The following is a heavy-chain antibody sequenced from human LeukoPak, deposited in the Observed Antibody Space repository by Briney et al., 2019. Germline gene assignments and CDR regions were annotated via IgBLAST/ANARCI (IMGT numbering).Heavy chain of an antibody. Sequence: GGSLRLSCAASGFTFSSYAMSWVRQAPGKGLEWVSAISGSGGSTYYADSVKGRFTISRDNSKNTLYLQTDSLRAEDTAVYYCANGDLGLVYYYGMDVWGQGTTVTVSS. D-gene: IGHD4-17*01. J-gene: IGHJ6*02. CDR2: ISGSGGST. CDR3: ANGDLGLVYYYGMDV. CDR1: GFTFSSYA. V-gene: IGHV3-23*01.